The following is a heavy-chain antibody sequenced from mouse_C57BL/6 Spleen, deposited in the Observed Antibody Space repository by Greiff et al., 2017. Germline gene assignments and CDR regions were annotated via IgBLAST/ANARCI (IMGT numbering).Heavy chain of an antibody. D-gene: IGHD1-1*01. CDR1: GYTFTSYG. V-gene: IGHV1-81*01. Sequence: QVQLKESGAELARPGASVKLSCKASGYTFTSYGISWVKQRTGQGLEWIGEIYPRSGNTYYNEKFKGKATLTADKSSSTAYMELRSLTSEDSAVYFCARRYYGSRDAMDYWGQGTSVTVSS. J-gene: IGHJ4*01. CDR2: IYPRSGNT. CDR3: ARRYYGSRDAMDY.